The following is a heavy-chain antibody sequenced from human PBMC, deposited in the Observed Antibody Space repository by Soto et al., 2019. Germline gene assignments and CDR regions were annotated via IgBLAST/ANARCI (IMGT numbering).Heavy chain of an antibody. J-gene: IGHJ5*02. Sequence: QVQLVQSGAEAKKPGASVKVSCKASGYTFTSYGISWVRQAPGQGLEWMGWISAYNGNTNYAQKLQGRVTMTTDTPTSTDYMELRSLRSDDTAVYYCARDPSVRGASWFDPWGQGTLVTVSS. CDR2: ISAYNGNT. V-gene: IGHV1-18*01. D-gene: IGHD3-10*01. CDR3: ARDPSVRGASWFDP. CDR1: GYTFTSYG.